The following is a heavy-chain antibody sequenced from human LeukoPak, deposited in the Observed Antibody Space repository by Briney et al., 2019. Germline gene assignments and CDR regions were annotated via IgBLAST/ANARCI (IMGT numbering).Heavy chain of an antibody. Sequence: ASVKVSCKVSGYTLTELSMHWVRQAPGKGLEWMGGFDPEDGETIYAQKFQGRVTMTEDTSTDTAYMELSSLRSEDTAVYYCAMYYYDSSGYYYFAFDIWGQGTMVTVSS. D-gene: IGHD3-22*01. CDR3: AMYYYDSSGYYYFAFDI. J-gene: IGHJ3*02. CDR1: GYTLTELS. CDR2: FDPEDGET. V-gene: IGHV1-24*01.